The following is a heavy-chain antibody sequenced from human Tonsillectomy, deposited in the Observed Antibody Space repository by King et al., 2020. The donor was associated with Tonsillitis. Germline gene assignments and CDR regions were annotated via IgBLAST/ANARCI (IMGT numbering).Heavy chain of an antibody. CDR2: IKSKTDCGTT. J-gene: IGHJ4*02. CDR3: TTELYYYDSSGYYPLFDY. D-gene: IGHD3-22*01. V-gene: IGHV3-15*01. Sequence: VQLVESGGGLVKPGGSLRLSCAASGFTFTNALISWVRQAPGKGLEWVGRIKSKTDCGTTDYAAPVKGRFTISRDDSKNTLYLQMNSLKTEDTAVYYCTTELYYYDSSGYYPLFDYWGQGTLVTVSS. CDR1: GFTFTNAL.